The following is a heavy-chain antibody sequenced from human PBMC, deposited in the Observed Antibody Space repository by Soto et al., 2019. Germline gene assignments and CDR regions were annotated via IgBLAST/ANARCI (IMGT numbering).Heavy chain of an antibody. CDR2: ISAYNGNT. V-gene: IGHV1-18*01. Sequence: ASVKVSCKASGYTFTSYGISWVRQAPGQGLEWMGWISAYNGNTNYAQQLQGRVTMTTNTSTSTAYMERRSLGSADTAVYYCARASPYIVVVVAATFSIDFGGQGILVTVSS. CDR3: ARASPYIVVVVAATFSIDF. D-gene: IGHD2-15*01. J-gene: IGHJ4*02. CDR1: GYTFTSYG.